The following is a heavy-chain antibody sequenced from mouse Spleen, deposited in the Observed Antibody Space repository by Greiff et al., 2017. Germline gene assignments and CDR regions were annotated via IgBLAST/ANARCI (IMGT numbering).Heavy chain of an antibody. J-gene: IGHJ4*01. D-gene: IGHD1-1*01. CDR3: AREGTTVVAGDYYAMDY. V-gene: IGHV5-4*02. Sequence: EVQLVESGGGLVKPGGSLKLSCAASGFTFSDYYMYWVRQTPEKRLEWVATISDGGSYTYYPDSVKGRFTISRDNAKNNLYLQMSSLKSEDTAMYYCAREGTTVVAGDYYAMDYWGQGTSVTVSS. CDR1: GFTFSDYY. CDR2: ISDGGSYT.